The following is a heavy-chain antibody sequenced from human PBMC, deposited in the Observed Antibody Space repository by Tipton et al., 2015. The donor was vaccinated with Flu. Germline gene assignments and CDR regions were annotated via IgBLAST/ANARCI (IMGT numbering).Heavy chain of an antibody. J-gene: IGHJ4*02. V-gene: IGHV4-39*07. CDR1: GGSISSSNYY. D-gene: IGHD6-13*01. CDR3: ARGIYISSSWYVGRGDPNKNDY. Sequence: TLSLTCTVSGGSISSSNYYWGWIRQPPGKGLEWIGSIYHTGSTYYNPSLKSRVTISVDTSKNQFSLKLSSVTAADTAVYYCARGIYISSSWYVGRGDPNKNDYWGQGTLVTVSS. CDR2: IYHTGST.